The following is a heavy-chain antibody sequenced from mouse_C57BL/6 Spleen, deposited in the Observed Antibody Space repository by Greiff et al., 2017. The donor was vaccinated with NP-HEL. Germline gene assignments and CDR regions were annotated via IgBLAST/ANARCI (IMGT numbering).Heavy chain of an antibody. Sequence: QVQLKQSGAELARPGASVKLSCKASGYTFTSYGISWVKQRTGQGLEWIGEIYPRSGNTYYNEKFKGKATLTADKSSSTAYMELRSLTSEDSAVYFCAREDGSSYKDYWGQGTSVTVSS. CDR1: GYTFTSYG. CDR3: AREDGSSYKDY. D-gene: IGHD1-1*01. J-gene: IGHJ4*01. CDR2: IYPRSGNT. V-gene: IGHV1-81*01.